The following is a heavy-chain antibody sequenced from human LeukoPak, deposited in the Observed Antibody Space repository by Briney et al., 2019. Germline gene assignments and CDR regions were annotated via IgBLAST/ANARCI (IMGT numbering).Heavy chain of an antibody. V-gene: IGHV1-2*02. Sequence: GASVKVSCKASGYTFTGYYMHWVRQAPGQGLEWMGWINPNSGGTNYAQKFQGRVTMTRDTSISTAYMELSRLRSDDPAVYYCARVDSSGYYYEAGVYWGQGTLVTVSS. CDR3: ARVDSSGYYYEAGVY. CDR2: INPNSGGT. D-gene: IGHD3-22*01. CDR1: GYTFTGYY. J-gene: IGHJ4*02.